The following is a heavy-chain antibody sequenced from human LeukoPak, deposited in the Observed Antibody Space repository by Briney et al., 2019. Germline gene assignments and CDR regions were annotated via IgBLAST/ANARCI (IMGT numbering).Heavy chain of an antibody. CDR1: GGSISSSSYY. J-gene: IGHJ6*03. D-gene: IGHD3-10*01. Sequence: SSETLSLTCTVSGGSISSSSYYWGWIRQPPGKGLEWIGSIYYSGSTYYNPSLKSRVTISVDTSKNQFSLKLSSVTAADTAVYYCARDSIRVGESQSGVYYMDVWGKGTTVTVSS. CDR2: IYYSGST. V-gene: IGHV4-39*07. CDR3: ARDSIRVGESQSGVYYMDV.